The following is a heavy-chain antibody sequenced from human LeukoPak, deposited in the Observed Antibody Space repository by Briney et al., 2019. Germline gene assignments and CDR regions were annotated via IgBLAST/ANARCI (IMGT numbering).Heavy chain of an antibody. Sequence: SETLSLTCTVSGGSISSYYWSWIRQPPGKGLEWIGYIYYSGSTNYNPSLKSRVTISVDTSKNQFSLKLSSVTAADTAVYYCARVFMGSSSWYGYSYYYMDVWGKGTTVTVSS. CDR1: GGSISSYY. J-gene: IGHJ6*03. CDR3: ARVFMGSSSWYGYSYYYMDV. CDR2: IYYSGST. V-gene: IGHV4-59*01. D-gene: IGHD6-13*01.